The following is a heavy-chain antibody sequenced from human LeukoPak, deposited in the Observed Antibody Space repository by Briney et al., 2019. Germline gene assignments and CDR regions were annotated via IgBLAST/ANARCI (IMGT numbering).Heavy chain of an antibody. CDR1: GFTFSSHS. D-gene: IGHD2-21*01. CDR2: IGHTGSPA. J-gene: IGHJ3*01. V-gene: IGHV3-48*01. CDR3: ARDQRPYCGGECYCAIDL. Sequence: TGGSPRLSCEASGFTFSSHSMTWVRQAPGKTLEWISYIGHTGSPAHYADSVRGRFTISRDNAKNSLYLQMNSLTVEDTAVYYCARDQRPYCGGECYCAIDLWGRGTLVTVSS.